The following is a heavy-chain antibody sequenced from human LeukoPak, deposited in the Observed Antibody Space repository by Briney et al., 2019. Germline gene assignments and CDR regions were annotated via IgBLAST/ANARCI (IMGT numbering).Heavy chain of an antibody. J-gene: IGHJ3*02. D-gene: IGHD5-18*01. V-gene: IGHV1-69*04. CDR2: IIPILGIA. Sequence: ASEKVSCKASGGTFSSYAISWVRQAPGQGLEWMGRIIPILGIANYAQKFQGRVTITADKSTSTAYMELSSLRSEDTAVYYCARGSTAMDAFDIWGQGTMVTVSS. CDR3: ARGSTAMDAFDI. CDR1: GGTFSSYA.